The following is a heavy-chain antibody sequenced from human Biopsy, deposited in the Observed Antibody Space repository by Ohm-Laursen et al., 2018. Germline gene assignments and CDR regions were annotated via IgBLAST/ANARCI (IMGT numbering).Heavy chain of an antibody. Sequence: SVKVSCKASGYTFTSYDITWVRQASGQGPEWIGWLNPVSGNSNFGQKFRGRVTVTSDTSISTSYLELSGLTSEHTATYYCGRAVRNQLLTDPWGKGTLVTVTS. CDR1: GYTFTSYD. D-gene: IGHD1-7*01. J-gene: IGHJ5*02. V-gene: IGHV1-8*01. CDR3: GRAVRNQLLTDP. CDR2: LNPVSGNS.